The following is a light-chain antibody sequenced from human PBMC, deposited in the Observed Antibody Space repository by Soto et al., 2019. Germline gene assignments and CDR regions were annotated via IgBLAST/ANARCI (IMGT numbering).Light chain of an antibody. V-gene: IGKV3-20*01. CDR2: GSS. J-gene: IGKJ2*01. Sequence: EVVLTQSPGTLSLSPGERATLSCRASQSVSNNYFAWYQQKPGQAPRLLIFGSSDRATGIPDRFSGSGSGRECTLTISILEPEDFAVYYCQQYGSSPPYTFGQGTKLEIK. CDR1: QSVSNNY. CDR3: QQYGSSPPYT.